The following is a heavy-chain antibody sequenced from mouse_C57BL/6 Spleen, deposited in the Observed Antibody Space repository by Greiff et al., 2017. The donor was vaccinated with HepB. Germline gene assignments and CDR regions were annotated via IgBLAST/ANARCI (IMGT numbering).Heavy chain of an antibody. J-gene: IGHJ4*01. CDR3: ARSGAYYSTPYYAMDY. Sequence: QVHVKQPGAELVMPGASVKLSCKASGYTFTSYWMHWVKQRPGQGLEWIGEIDPSDSYTNYNQKFKGKSTLTVDKSSSTAYMQLSSLTSEDSAVYYCARSGAYYSTPYYAMDYWGQGTSVTVSS. CDR2: IDPSDSYT. D-gene: IGHD2-5*01. V-gene: IGHV1-69*01. CDR1: GYTFTSYW.